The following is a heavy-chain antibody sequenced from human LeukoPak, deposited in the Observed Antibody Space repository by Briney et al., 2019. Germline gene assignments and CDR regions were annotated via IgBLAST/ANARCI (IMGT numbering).Heavy chain of an antibody. CDR2: IIPIFGTA. D-gene: IGHD3-16*02. CDR3: VSLGELSTYNWFDP. J-gene: IGHJ5*02. Sequence: ASVTVSFTASAGTFSSYAISWVRQAPGQGLEWMGGIIPIFGTANYAQKFQGRVTITADESTSTAYMELSSLRSEDTAVYYCVSLGELSTYNWFDPWGQGTLVTVSS. V-gene: IGHV1-69*13. CDR1: AGTFSSYA.